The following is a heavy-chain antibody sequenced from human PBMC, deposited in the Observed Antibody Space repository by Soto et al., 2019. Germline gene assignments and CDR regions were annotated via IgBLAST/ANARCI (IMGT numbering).Heavy chain of an antibody. CDR3: ARGSYCGGDCYSYYFDY. D-gene: IGHD2-21*02. J-gene: IGHJ4*02. CDR2: IYYSGST. V-gene: IGHV4-59*01. CDR1: GGSISSYY. Sequence: SETLSLTCTVSGGSISSYYWSWIRQPPGKGLEWIGYIYYSGSTNYNPSLKSRVTISVDTSKNQFSLKLSSVTAADTAVYYCARGSYCGGDCYSYYFDYWGQGTLVTVSS.